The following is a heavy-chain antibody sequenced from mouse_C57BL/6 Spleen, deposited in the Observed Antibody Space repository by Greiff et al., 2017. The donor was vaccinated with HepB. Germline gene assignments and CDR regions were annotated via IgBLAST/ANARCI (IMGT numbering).Heavy chain of an antibody. V-gene: IGHV1-20*01. D-gene: IGHD1-1*01. J-gene: IGHJ3*01. CDR3: ARSGDYSAWFAY. Sequence: VHVKQSGPELVKPGDSVKISCKASGYSFTGYFMNWVMQSHGKSLEWIGRINPYNGDTFYNQKFKGKATLTVDKSSSTAHMELRSLTSEDSAVYYCARSGDYSAWFAYWGQGTLVTVSA. CDR1: GYSFTGYF. CDR2: INPYNGDT.